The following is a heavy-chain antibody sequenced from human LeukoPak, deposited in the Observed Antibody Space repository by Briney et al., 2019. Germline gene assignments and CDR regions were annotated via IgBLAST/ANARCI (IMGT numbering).Heavy chain of an antibody. V-gene: IGHV1-46*01. Sequence: GASVKVSCKASGYTFTTYYMHWVRQAPGQGLEWMGIINPSGGSTSYAQKFQGRVTMTRDTSTSTVYMELSSLRSEDTAVYYCARAVDCSSTSCYTPLDYWGQGTLVTVSS. D-gene: IGHD2-2*02. CDR3: ARAVDCSSTSCYTPLDY. CDR2: INPSGGST. J-gene: IGHJ4*02. CDR1: GYTFTTYY.